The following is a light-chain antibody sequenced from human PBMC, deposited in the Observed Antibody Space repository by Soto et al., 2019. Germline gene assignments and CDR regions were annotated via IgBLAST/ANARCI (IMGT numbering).Light chain of an antibody. CDR2: GAS. CDR3: QQYNNWPRT. Sequence: ETVMTQSPATLSVSPGERATLFCRASQSISSDLAWYQQKPGQAPRLLIYGASTTATGIPGRFSGSGSGREFTLTISSLQSEDFAVYYCQQYNNWPRTFGQGTKLEIK. CDR1: QSISSD. V-gene: IGKV3-15*01. J-gene: IGKJ2*01.